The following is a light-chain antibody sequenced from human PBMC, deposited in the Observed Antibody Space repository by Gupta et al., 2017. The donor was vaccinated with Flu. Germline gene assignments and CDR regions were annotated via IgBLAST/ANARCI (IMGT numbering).Light chain of an antibody. CDR1: QGISRW. CDR2: AAS. V-gene: IGKV1-12*01. CDR3: QQANSFRFT. J-gene: IGKJ5*01. Sequence: DIQMTESPSSVSASVGDRINITCRASQGISRWLAWYQQKPGKAPKPLIFAASIVQSGVASRFSGSGSGTEFTLTINNLQPEDFGTYYCQQANSFRFTFGQGTRVKIK.